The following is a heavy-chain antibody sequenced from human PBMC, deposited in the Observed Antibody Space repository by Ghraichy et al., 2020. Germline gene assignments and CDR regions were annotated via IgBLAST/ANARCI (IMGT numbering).Heavy chain of an antibody. V-gene: IGHV3-48*01. D-gene: IGHD6-13*01. Sequence: ETLSLTCAASGFAFSTYSMDWVRQAPGKGLEWLSYITSTSSPIYYADSVKGRFAISRDNAKNSLYLQMNSLRVEDTAVYYCARARPRNSGSHQYYYGMDVWGQGTTVTVSS. CDR2: ITSTSSPI. J-gene: IGHJ6*02. CDR3: ARARPRNSGSHQYYYGMDV. CDR1: GFAFSTYS.